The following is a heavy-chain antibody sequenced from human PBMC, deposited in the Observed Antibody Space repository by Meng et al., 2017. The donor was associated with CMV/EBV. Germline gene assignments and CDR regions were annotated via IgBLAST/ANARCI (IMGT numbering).Heavy chain of an antibody. CDR2: IYYSGST. CDR3: AREGMVGYYYYGMDV. CDR1: GGSISSYY. V-gene: IGHV4-39*07. J-gene: IGHJ6*02. D-gene: IGHD1-26*01. Sequence: GSLRLSCTVSGGSISSYYWSWIRQPPGKGLEWIGSIYYSGSTYYNPSLKSRVTISVDTSKNQFSLKLSSVTAADTAVYYCAREGMVGYYYYGMDVWGQGTTVTVSS.